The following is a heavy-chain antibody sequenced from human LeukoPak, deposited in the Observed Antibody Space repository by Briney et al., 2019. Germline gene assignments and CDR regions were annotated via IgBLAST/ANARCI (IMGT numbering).Heavy chain of an antibody. J-gene: IGHJ3*02. Sequence: PGGSLRLSCAASGFTFSDYYMSWIRQSPGKGLEWVSYISPSNSTMYYADSVKGRFTISRDSAKNSLYLQMNSLRAEDTAVYYCAKANGFWSGYYNPHGAFDIWGQGTVVTVSS. D-gene: IGHD3-3*01. CDR2: ISPSNSTM. CDR1: GFTFSDYY. CDR3: AKANGFWSGYYNPHGAFDI. V-gene: IGHV3-11*04.